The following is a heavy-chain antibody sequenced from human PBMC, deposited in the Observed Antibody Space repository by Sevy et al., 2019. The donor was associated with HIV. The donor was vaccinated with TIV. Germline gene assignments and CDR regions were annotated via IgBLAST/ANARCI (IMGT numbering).Heavy chain of an antibody. J-gene: IGHJ6*02. D-gene: IGHD5-12*01. CDR1: GFTFSSYS. Sequence: GGSLRLSCAASGFTFSSYSMNWVRQAPGKGLEWASYISGSITTIYYADSVKGRFTISRDNAKNSLYLQMNSLGAEDTAVYYCGREGGYSDQGMDVWGQGTTVTVSS. V-gene: IGHV3-48*01. CDR3: GREGGYSDQGMDV. CDR2: ISGSITTI.